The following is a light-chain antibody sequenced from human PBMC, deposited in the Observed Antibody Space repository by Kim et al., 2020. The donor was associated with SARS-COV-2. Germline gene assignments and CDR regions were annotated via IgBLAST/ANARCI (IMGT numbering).Light chain of an antibody. CDR3: QHYNTYPWT. V-gene: IGKV1-5*03. J-gene: IGKJ1*01. Sequence: ASVGDRVTITCRASQSISTGLAWYQQKPGKAPNLLIYRASNLQTAVPSRFSGSGSGTEFTLTITSLQPDDFATYYCQHYNTYPWTFGQGTKVDIK. CDR1: QSISTG. CDR2: RAS.